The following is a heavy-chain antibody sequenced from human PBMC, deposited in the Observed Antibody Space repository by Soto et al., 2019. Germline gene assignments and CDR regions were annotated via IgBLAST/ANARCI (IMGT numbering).Heavy chain of an antibody. D-gene: IGHD4-17*01. CDR1: GFTFSSYG. Sequence: GGSLRLSCAASGFTFSSYGMHWVRQAPGKGLEWVAVISYDGSNKYYADSVKGRFTISRDNSKNTLYLQMNSLRAEDTAVYYCAKDNDYGDYYYYGMDVWGQGTTVTISS. V-gene: IGHV3-30*18. CDR3: AKDNDYGDYYYYGMDV. CDR2: ISYDGSNK. J-gene: IGHJ6*02.